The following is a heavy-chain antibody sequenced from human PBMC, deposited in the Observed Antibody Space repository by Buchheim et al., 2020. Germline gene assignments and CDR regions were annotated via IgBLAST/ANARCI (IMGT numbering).Heavy chain of an antibody. CDR3: ARNNLVVVAATPLGWFDP. V-gene: IGHV3-33*01. CDR1: GFTFSSYG. J-gene: IGHJ5*02. CDR2: IWYDGSNK. Sequence: QVQLVESGGAVVQPGRSLRLSCAASGFTFSSYGMHWVRQAPGKGLEWVAVIWYDGSNKYYADSVKGRFTISRDNSKNTLYLQMDSLRAEDTAVYYCARNNLVVVAATPLGWFDPWGQGTL. D-gene: IGHD2-15*01.